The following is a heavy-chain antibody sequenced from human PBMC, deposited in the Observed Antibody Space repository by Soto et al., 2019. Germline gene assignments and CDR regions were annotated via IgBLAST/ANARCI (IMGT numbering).Heavy chain of an antibody. CDR1: GASISSSIYY. CDR2: IYYSGST. D-gene: IGHD2-15*01. V-gene: IGHV4-39*01. CDR3: ARRLYCSGGSCVDLRFDP. J-gene: IGHJ5*02. Sequence: QLQLQESGPGLVKPSETLSLTCTVSGASISSSIYYWGWIRQPPGKGLEWIGSIYYSGSTYYNPSLKSRVTISADTSKNQFSLKLSSVTAADTAVYYCARRLYCSGGSCVDLRFDPWGQGILATVSS.